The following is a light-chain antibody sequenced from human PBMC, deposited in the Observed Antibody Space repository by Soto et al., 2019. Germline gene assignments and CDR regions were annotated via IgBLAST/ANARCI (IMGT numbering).Light chain of an antibody. CDR2: GAS. Sequence: AIQMTQSPSSLSASVGDRVTITCRASQDIRKDLAWYQQKPGKAPQXLIYGASTLQSGVASRFSGSGSGTDLTITISSLQPEDAAGYEGLQDYSYPFTFGQGTKVDIK. CDR3: LQDYSYPFT. V-gene: IGKV1-6*01. J-gene: IGKJ2*01. CDR1: QDIRKD.